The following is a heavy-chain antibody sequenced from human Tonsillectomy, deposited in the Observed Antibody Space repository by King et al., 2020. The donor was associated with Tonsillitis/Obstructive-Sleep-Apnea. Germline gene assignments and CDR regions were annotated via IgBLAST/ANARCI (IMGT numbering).Heavy chain of an antibody. V-gene: IGHV3-7*03. Sequence: VQPVESGGGLVQPGGSLRLSCAASGFTFSSYWMSWVRQAPGKGLEWVANIKQDGSEKYYVDSVKGRFTISRDNAKNSLYLQMNSLRAEDTAVYYCARDRRGTLAAFDIWGQGTMVTVSS. J-gene: IGHJ3*02. CDR1: GFTFSSYW. CDR2: IKQDGSEK. D-gene: IGHD1-1*01. CDR3: ARDRRGTLAAFDI.